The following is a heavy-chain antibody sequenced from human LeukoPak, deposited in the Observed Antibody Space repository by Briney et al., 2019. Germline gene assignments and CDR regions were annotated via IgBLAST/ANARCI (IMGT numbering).Heavy chain of an antibody. J-gene: IGHJ4*02. Sequence: PGGSLRLSCTTSGFTFGDYAMTWVRQAPGKGLEWGSFIRSKANGGTTEYAASVKGRFTISRDDSKSIAYLQMNSLKTEDTAVYYCTRTGSSGWYSLDYFDYWGQGTLVTVSS. V-gene: IGHV3-49*04. D-gene: IGHD6-19*01. CDR3: TRTGSSGWYSLDYFDY. CDR1: GFTFGDYA. CDR2: IRSKANGGTT.